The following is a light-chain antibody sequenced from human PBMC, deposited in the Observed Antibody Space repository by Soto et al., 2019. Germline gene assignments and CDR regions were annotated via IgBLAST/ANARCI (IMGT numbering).Light chain of an antibody. J-gene: IGKJ4*01. CDR3: QKYNSAPLT. Sequence: IQMTQSPSSLSASPGDSVTITCRASQDIGNFLAWYQQKPGTVAKLLIYGASTLQSGVPSRFSGSGSETNFTLTNASLQAEDAASYYWQKYNSAPLTFGGGTKVEIK. CDR2: GAS. V-gene: IGKV1-27*01. CDR1: QDIGNF.